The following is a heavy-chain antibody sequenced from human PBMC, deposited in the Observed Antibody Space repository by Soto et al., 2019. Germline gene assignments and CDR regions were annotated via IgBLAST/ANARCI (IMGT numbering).Heavy chain of an antibody. J-gene: IGHJ6*02. CDR1: GGTFSSYA. CDR2: IIPIFGTA. V-gene: IGHV1-69*01. Sequence: QVQLVQSGAEVKKPGSSVKVSCKASGGTFSSYAISCVRQAPGQGLEWMGGIIPIFGTANYAQKFQGRVTITADESSSTAYMELSSLRSEDTAVYYCARVGDCSGGSCYSGYYYGMDVWGQGTTVTVSS. CDR3: ARVGDCSGGSCYSGYYYGMDV. D-gene: IGHD2-15*01.